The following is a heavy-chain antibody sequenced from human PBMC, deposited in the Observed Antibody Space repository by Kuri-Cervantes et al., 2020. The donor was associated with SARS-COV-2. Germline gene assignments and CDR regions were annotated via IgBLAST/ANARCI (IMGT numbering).Heavy chain of an antibody. CDR2: IKQDGSEK. CDR3: AREEWLHIHDAFDI. V-gene: IGHV3-7*04. D-gene: IGHD5-24*01. J-gene: IGHJ3*02. CDR1: GFTFSSYW. Sequence: SLKISGASPGFTFSSYWMSWVRQAPGKGLEWVANIKQDGSEKYYVDSVKGRFTISRDNAKNSLYLQMNSLRAEDTAVYYCAREEWLHIHDAFDIWGQGTMVTVSS.